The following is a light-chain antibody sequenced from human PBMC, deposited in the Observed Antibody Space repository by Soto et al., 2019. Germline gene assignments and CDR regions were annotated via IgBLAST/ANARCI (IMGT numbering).Light chain of an antibody. V-gene: IGLV2-14*01. J-gene: IGLJ2*01. CDR1: NSDVGGYNY. Sequence: QSALTQPASVSGSPGQSITISCTGTNSDVGGYNYVSWYQQHPGKAPKLMIYEVSNRPSGVSNRFSASNSGNTASLTISGLQAEDEADYYCSSYTSGTTLVVFGGGTKLTVL. CDR3: SSYTSGTTLVV. CDR2: EVS.